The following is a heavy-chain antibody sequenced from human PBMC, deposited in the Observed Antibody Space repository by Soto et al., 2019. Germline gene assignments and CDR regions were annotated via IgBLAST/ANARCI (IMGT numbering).Heavy chain of an antibody. CDR2: IIPILGIA. CDR3: ARSTVVAARVGGFFDY. D-gene: IGHD2-15*01. Sequence: QVQLVQSGAEVKKPGSSVKVSCKASGGTFSSYTISWVRQAPGQGLEWMGRIIPILGIANYAQKFQGRVTIYXXQXTXXGSMERSSLRSEDTAVYYCARSTVVAARVGGFFDYWGQGTLVTVSS. CDR1: GGTFSSYT. J-gene: IGHJ4*02. V-gene: IGHV1-69*02.